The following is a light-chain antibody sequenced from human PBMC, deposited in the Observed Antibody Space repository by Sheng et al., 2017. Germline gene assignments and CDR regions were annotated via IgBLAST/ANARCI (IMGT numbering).Light chain of an antibody. J-gene: IGKJ4*01. CDR2: GAS. CDR1: QSVSSS. Sequence: EIVMTQSPATLSVSPGERATLSCRASQSVSSSLAWYQQKPGQAPRLLIYGASTRATGIPARFSGSGSGTEFTLTISSLQSEDFAVYYCQQYNAWPLTFGGGTKGGDQT. V-gene: IGKV3-15*01. CDR3: QQYNAWPLT.